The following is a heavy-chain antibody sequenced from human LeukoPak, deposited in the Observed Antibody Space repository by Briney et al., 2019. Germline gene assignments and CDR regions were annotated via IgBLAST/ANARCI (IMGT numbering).Heavy chain of an antibody. V-gene: IGHV5-51*01. J-gene: IGHJ3*02. D-gene: IGHD6-13*01. CDR2: IYPGDSET. CDR1: GYSFTSYW. Sequence: GESLKISCKGSGYSFTSYWIGWLRQMPGKGLEWMGIIYPGDSETRYSPSFQGQVTFSVDRSISTAYLQWSSLKASDTAMYYCAEQQGLYDAFEIWGQGTMVTASS. CDR3: AEQQGLYDAFEI.